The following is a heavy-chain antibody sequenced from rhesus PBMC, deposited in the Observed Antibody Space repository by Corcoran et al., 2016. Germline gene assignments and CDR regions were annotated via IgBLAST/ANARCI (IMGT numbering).Heavy chain of an antibody. CDR2: ISGRCGST. Sequence: EVQLVESGGGVVQPGGSRRLSCAASGFTFVDYAMHWVRQASGKGLELVSGISGRCGSTYYADSVKGQFTISRDNAKNSLYLQMGSLRAEDTALYYCARESFPGIAAAGNFDYWGQGVLVTVSS. V-gene: IGHV3-201*01. J-gene: IGHJ4*01. CDR1: GFTFVDYA. D-gene: IGHD6-25*01. CDR3: ARESFPGIAAAGNFDY.